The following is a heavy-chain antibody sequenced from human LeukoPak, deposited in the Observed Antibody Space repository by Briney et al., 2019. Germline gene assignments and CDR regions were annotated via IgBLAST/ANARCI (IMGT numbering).Heavy chain of an antibody. Sequence: GGSLRLSCAASGLTFSSYAMSWVRQAPGKGLEWVSAISGSGGSTYYADSVKGRFTISRDNSQNALYLQMNSLRAEDTAVYYCAKKDGGSTDYYFDYWGQGTLVTVSS. V-gene: IGHV3-23*01. CDR2: ISGSGGST. D-gene: IGHD3-16*01. CDR3: AKKDGGSTDYYFDY. J-gene: IGHJ4*02. CDR1: GLTFSSYA.